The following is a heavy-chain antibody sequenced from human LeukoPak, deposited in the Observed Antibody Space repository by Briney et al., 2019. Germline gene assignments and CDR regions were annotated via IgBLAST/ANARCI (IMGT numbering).Heavy chain of an antibody. D-gene: IGHD6-19*01. V-gene: IGHV3-21*01. Sequence: GGSLRLSCAASGFTFINYAMNWVRQAPGKGLEWVSSISSSSSYIYYADSVKGRFTISRDNAKNSLYLQMNSLRAEDTAVYYCARAPSPLAVAGTDYWGQGILVTVSS. CDR2: ISSSSSYI. CDR1: GFTFINYA. CDR3: ARAPSPLAVAGTDY. J-gene: IGHJ4*02.